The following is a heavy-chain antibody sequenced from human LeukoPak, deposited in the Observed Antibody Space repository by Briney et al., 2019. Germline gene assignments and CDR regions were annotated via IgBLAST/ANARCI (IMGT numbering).Heavy chain of an antibody. J-gene: IGHJ4*02. CDR1: GGSISSYY. D-gene: IGHD5-18*01. CDR2: IYYSGST. CDR3: ARDRVDTVMDALDY. Sequence: SETLSLTCTVSGGSISSYYWSWIRQPPGKGLEWIGYIYYSGSTNYNPSLKSRVTISVDTSKNQFSLKLSSVTAADTAVYYCARDRVDTVMDALDYWGQGTLVTVSS. V-gene: IGHV4-59*01.